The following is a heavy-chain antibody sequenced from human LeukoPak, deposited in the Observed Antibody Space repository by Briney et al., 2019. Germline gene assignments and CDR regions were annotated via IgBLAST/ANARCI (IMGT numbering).Heavy chain of an antibody. J-gene: IGHJ4*02. CDR3: ARAPYDYVWGSSPPDY. CDR2: IYHSGST. Sequence: PSGTLSLTCAISGGSISSSNWWSWVRQPPGKGLEWIGEIYHSGSTNYNPSLKSRVTISVDTSKNQFSLKLSSVTAADTAMYYCARAPYDYVWGSSPPDYWGQGSLVTVSS. D-gene: IGHD3-16*01. CDR1: GGSISSSNW. V-gene: IGHV4-4*02.